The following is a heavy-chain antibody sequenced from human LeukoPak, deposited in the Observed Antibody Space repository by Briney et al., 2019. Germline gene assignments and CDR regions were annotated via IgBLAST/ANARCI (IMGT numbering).Heavy chain of an antibody. CDR2: INHSGST. V-gene: IGHV4-34*01. Sequence: SETLSLTCAVYGGSFSGYYWSWIRQPPGKGLEWIGEINHSGSTNYNPSLKSRVTISVDTSKNQFSLKLSSVTAADTAVYYCARDSIVVVTIGYFDLWGRGTLVTVSS. CDR1: GGSFSGYY. CDR3: ARDSIVVVTIGYFDL. D-gene: IGHD2-21*02. J-gene: IGHJ2*01.